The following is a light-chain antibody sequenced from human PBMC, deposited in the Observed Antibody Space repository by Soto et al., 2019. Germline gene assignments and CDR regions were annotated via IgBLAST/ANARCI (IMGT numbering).Light chain of an antibody. J-gene: IGKJ2*01. CDR2: AAS. Sequence: EIVLMQSPGTLSLSPGERATLSCRASQSMTRTYIAWYQKKPGQAPRLLIYAASIRAPGIPDKFSGTGSGTDYSLTIGRLEPEDSAVYYCHQYYNAPQTFGQGTKVEIK. CDR1: QSMTRTY. V-gene: IGKV3-20*01. CDR3: HQYYNAPQT.